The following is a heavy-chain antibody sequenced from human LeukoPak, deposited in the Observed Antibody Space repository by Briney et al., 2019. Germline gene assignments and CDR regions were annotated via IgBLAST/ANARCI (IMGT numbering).Heavy chain of an antibody. CDR1: GFAFSYYG. J-gene: IGHJ5*02. CDR2: IRYDGNDK. D-gene: IGHD3-10*01. CDR3: AKPLMRDRWFGES. Sequence: GGSLRLSCAASGFAFSYYGIHWVRQAPGKGLEWVAFIRYDGNDKYYAKSVKGRFTISRDTSRNTVSLQMNSLRLEDTAIYYCAKPLMRDRWFGESWGQGTLVTVSS. V-gene: IGHV3-30*02.